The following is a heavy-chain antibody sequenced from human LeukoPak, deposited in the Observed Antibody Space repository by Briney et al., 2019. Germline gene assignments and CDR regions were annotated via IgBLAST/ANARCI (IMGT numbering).Heavy chain of an antibody. V-gene: IGHV4-4*07. CDR2: IYTSGST. Sequence: SETLSLTCTVSGGSISSYYWSWIRQPAGKGLEWIGRIYTSGSTNYNPSLKSQVTMSVDTSKNQFSLKLSSVTAAGTAVYYCARTPDYYGSGRGAFDIWGQGTMVTVSS. D-gene: IGHD3-10*01. CDR3: ARTPDYYGSGRGAFDI. J-gene: IGHJ3*02. CDR1: GGSISSYY.